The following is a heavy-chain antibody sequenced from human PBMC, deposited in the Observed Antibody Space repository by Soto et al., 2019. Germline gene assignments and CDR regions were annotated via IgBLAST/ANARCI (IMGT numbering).Heavy chain of an antibody. Sequence: QLQLQESGSGLVKPSQTLSLTCTVSGGSISSGFYSWSWIRQPPGKGLEWIGYIYHSGSSYYNPSLKSRVSISVDGSKIHFSLKPTSVTAADTAVYYCARRKSTVTHDYWGQGTLVIVSS. D-gene: IGHD4-17*01. CDR3: ARRKSTVTHDY. CDR2: IYHSGSS. V-gene: IGHV4-30-2*01. CDR1: GGSISSGFYS. J-gene: IGHJ4*02.